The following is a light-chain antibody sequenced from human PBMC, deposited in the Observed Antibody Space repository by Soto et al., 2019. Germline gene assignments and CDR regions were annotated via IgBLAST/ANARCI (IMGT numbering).Light chain of an antibody. J-gene: IGLJ3*02. Sequence: QSALTQPPSASGAPGQSVTISYTGTSSNVGRYNYVSWYQQYTGKAPKVMIYEVNKRPSGVPDRFSGYKSGNTASLTVSGLQTEDDAHYYCSSFAGSSKLVFGGGTPLTVL. CDR3: SSFAGSSKLV. CDR2: EVN. V-gene: IGLV2-8*01. CDR1: SSNVGRYNY.